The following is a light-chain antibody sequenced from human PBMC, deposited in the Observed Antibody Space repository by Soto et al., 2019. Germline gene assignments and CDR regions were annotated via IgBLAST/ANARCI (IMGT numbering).Light chain of an antibody. CDR2: EVS. CDR1: SSNIGSNT. Sequence: QSVLTQPPSASGTPGQRVTISCSGRSSNIGSNTVNWYQQHPGKAPKLMIYEVSNRSSGVSNRFSGSKSGNTASLTISGLQAEDEADYYCSSSTSSSTFVFGTGTKVTVL. V-gene: IGLV2-14*01. CDR3: SSSTSSSTFV. J-gene: IGLJ1*01.